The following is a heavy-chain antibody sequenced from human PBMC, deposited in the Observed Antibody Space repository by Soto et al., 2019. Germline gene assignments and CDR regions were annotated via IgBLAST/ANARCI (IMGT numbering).Heavy chain of an antibody. CDR3: ARDPKLNSSSSLYYYGMDV. J-gene: IGHJ6*02. Sequence: ASVKVSCQAAGYAFTSYGISWVRQAPGQGLEWMGWISAYNGNTNYAQKLQGRVTMTTDTSTSTAYMELRSLRSDDTAVYYCARDPKLNSSSSLYYYGMDVWGQGTTVTVSS. CDR2: ISAYNGNT. D-gene: IGHD6-6*01. V-gene: IGHV1-18*01. CDR1: GYAFTSYG.